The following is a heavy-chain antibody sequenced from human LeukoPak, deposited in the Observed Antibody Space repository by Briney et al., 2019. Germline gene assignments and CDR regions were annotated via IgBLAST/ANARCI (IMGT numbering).Heavy chain of an antibody. CDR1: GFTIRNSW. V-gene: IGHV3-7*01. D-gene: IGHD7-27*01. CDR2: MNPDGSVK. CDR3: GRDPDWGAIDY. Sequence: GGSLRLSCVASGFTIRNSWMTWVRQAPGKGLEWVANMNPDGSVKSYVDSVKGRFTVSRDNAKNSVFLKMNGQRADDTAVYYCGRDPDWGAIDYWGQGTLVTVSS. J-gene: IGHJ4*02.